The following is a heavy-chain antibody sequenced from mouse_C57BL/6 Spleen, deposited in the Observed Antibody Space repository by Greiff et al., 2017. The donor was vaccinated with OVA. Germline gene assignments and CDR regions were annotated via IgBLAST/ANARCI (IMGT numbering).Heavy chain of an antibody. CDR2: ISGGGGNT. CDR1: GFTFSSYT. D-gene: IGHD4-1*01. CDR3: ARTGYWYFDV. Sequence: EVNVVESGGGLVKPGGSLKLSCAASGFTFSSYTMSWVRQTPEKRLEWVATISGGGGNTYYPDSVKGRFTISRDNAKNTLYLQMSSLRSEDTALYYCARTGYWYFDVWGTGTTVTVSS. V-gene: IGHV5-9*01. J-gene: IGHJ1*03.